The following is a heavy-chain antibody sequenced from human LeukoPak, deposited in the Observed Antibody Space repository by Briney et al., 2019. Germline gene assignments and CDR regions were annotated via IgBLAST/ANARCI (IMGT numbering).Heavy chain of an antibody. CDR3: ARARGGYSYGYREYYYYMDV. CDR2: ISYNGNT. CDR1: GGSFSGYY. V-gene: IGHV4-59*01. D-gene: IGHD5-18*01. J-gene: IGHJ6*03. Sequence: SETLSLTCAVYGGSFSGYYWSWIRQPPGKGLEWIGYISYNGNTNYNSSLKSRVTILVDTSKNQFSLKLSSVTAADTAVYYCARARGGYSYGYREYYYYMDVWGKGTTVTVSS.